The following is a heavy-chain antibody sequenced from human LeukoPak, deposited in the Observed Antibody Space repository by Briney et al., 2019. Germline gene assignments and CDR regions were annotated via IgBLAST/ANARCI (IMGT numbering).Heavy chain of an antibody. V-gene: IGHV4-59*08. Sequence: SETLSLTCTVSGVSNYWSRIRQPPGRALEWIGYIYDSGSTSYNPSLKSRVTISIDTSKNQFSLKLSSVTAADTAVYYCARGSKSGYNSSWFFDFWGQGTLVTVSS. D-gene: IGHD6-13*01. CDR3: ARGSKSGYNSSWFFDF. CDR2: IYDSGST. CDR1: GVSNY. J-gene: IGHJ4*02.